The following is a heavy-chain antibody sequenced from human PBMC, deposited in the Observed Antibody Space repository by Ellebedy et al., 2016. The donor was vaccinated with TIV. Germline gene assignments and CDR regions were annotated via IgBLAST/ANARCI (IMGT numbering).Heavy chain of an antibody. CDR2: LYPGDSDT. J-gene: IGHJ6*02. Sequence: GGSLRLSXQASGYNFNTYWIAWVRQMPGKGLEWMGTLYPGDSDTRYSPSLQGQVTISADRSISTAYLQWSSLKASDTAMYYCARHGEGSGSYYYYYGMDVWGQGTTVTVSS. CDR3: ARHGEGSGSYYYYYGMDV. CDR1: GYNFNTYW. V-gene: IGHV5-51*01. D-gene: IGHD3-10*01.